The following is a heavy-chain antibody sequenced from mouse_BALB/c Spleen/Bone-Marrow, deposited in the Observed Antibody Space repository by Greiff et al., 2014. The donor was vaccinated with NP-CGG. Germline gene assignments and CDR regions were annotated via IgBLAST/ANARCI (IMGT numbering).Heavy chain of an antibody. CDR1: GYSITSGYY. J-gene: IGHJ4*01. Sequence: VQLQQSGPGLVKPSQSLSLTCSVTGYSITSGYYWNWIRQFPGNKLEWMGYISYDGSNNYNPSLKNRISITRDTSKNQFFLKLNSVTTEDTATYYCAYYYYAIDYWGQGTSVTVSS. V-gene: IGHV3-6*02. CDR3: AYYYYAIDY. CDR2: ISYDGSN.